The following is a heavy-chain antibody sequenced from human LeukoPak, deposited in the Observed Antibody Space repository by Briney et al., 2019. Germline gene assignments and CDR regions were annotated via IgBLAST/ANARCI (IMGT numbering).Heavy chain of an antibody. CDR1: GYTFTNYG. V-gene: IGHV1-18*01. CDR2: ISASNGIT. Sequence: ASVKVSFKALGYTFTNYGISWVRQAPRQGLEWMGWISASNGITNYAQKFQGRVTMTTDTSTSTAYMELRSLRADDTAVFYCARAGAQYTSHFDYWGQGTLVTVSS. J-gene: IGHJ4*02. D-gene: IGHD7-27*01. CDR3: ARAGAQYTSHFDY.